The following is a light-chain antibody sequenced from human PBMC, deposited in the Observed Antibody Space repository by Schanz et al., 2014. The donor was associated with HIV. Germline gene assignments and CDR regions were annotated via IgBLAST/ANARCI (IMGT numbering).Light chain of an antibody. Sequence: EIVLMQSPGTLSLSPGERATLSCRASQSVNNNFLAWYQQKPGQAPRLLIYGASNRATGIPDRFSGSGSGADFTLTISSLQSEDFATYYCQQSYSNPYTFGQGTKLEIK. J-gene: IGKJ2*01. V-gene: IGKV3-20*01. CDR1: QSVNNNF. CDR2: GAS. CDR3: QQSYSNPYT.